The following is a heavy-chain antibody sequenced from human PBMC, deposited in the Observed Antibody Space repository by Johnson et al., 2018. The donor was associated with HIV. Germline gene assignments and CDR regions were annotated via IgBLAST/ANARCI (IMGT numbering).Heavy chain of an antibody. CDR3: VRGLLWFGELLEAFDI. CDR1: GFTFSDYY. CDR2: ISSSGSTI. D-gene: IGHD3-10*01. V-gene: IGHV3-11*01. J-gene: IGHJ3*02. Sequence: QVQLVESGGGLVKPGGSLRLSCAASGFTFSDYYMNWIRQAPGKGLDWVSYISSSGSTIYYADSVKGRFTISRDNAKNSLYLQMNSLRAEDTAVYYCVRGLLWFGELLEAFDIWGQGTMVTVSS.